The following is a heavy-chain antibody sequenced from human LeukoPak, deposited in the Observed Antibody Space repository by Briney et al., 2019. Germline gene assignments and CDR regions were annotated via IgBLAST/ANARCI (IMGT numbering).Heavy chain of an antibody. CDR1: GFIFSSYW. V-gene: IGHV3-74*01. Sequence: QPGGSLRLSCAASGFIFSSYWMHWVRQAPGKGLVWVSRINPDGSSTTYADSVKGRFTISRDNAKNTLSLQMNSLRAEDTAVYYCARVGCNYGYDYWGQGTLVTVSS. CDR3: ARVGCNYGYDY. J-gene: IGHJ4*02. CDR2: INPDGSST. D-gene: IGHD5-18*01.